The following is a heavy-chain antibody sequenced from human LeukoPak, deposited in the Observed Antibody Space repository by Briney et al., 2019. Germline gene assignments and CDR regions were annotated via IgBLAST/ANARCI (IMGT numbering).Heavy chain of an antibody. CDR3: AKVGYYDSSGYLDY. CDR1: GFTFDDYA. CDR2: ISWNSGSI. V-gene: IGHV3-9*01. Sequence: GGSLRLSCAASGFTFDDYAMHWVRQAPGKGLEWVSGISWNSGSIGYADSVKGRFTVSRDNAKNSLYLQMNSLRAEDTALYYCAKVGYYDSSGYLDYWGQGTLVTVSS. D-gene: IGHD3-22*01. J-gene: IGHJ4*02.